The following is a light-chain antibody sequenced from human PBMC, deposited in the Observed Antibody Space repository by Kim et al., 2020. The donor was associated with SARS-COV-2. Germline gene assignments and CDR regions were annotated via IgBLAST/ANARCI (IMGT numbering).Light chain of an antibody. J-gene: IGLJ3*02. CDR1: ELAVQR. CDR2: KEA. V-gene: IGLV3-25*01. CDR3: QARDSSGVV. Sequence: SASQGQTARITCAGDELAVQRGCWHQQKPGQALVMIIYKEAERPSGIPARFSGSSSGAAVTLSISGVQAEDEADYYCQARDSSGVVFGGGTQLTVL.